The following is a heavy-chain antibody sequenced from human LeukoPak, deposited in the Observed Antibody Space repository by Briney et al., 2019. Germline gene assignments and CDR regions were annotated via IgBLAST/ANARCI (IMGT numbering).Heavy chain of an antibody. V-gene: IGHV3-33*08. J-gene: IGHJ4*02. D-gene: IGHD3-22*01. CDR1: GFTFSSYG. CDR3: AREPPRITMSSPYFDY. Sequence: QTGGSLRLSCAASGFTFSSYGMHWVRQAPGKGLEWVAVIWYDGSNKYYADSVKGRFTISRDNSKNTLYLQMNSLRAEDTAVYYCAREPPRITMSSPYFDYWGQGTLVTVSS. CDR2: IWYDGSNK.